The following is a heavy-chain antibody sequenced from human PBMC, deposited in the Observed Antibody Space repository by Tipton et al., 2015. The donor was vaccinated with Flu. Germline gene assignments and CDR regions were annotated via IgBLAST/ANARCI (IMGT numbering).Heavy chain of an antibody. CDR1: GGSISSYY. CDR2: IYYSGST. Sequence: TLSLTCTVSGGSISSYYWSWIRQPPGKGLEWIGYIYYSGSTNYNPSLKSRVTISVDTSKNQFSLKLSSVTAADTAVYYCARDHDYGDGKDAFDIWGQGTMVTVSS. D-gene: IGHD4-17*01. V-gene: IGHV4-59*01. J-gene: IGHJ3*02. CDR3: ARDHDYGDGKDAFDI.